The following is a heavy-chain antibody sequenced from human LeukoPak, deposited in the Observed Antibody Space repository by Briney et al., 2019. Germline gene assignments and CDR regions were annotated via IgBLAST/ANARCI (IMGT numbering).Heavy chain of an antibody. J-gene: IGHJ6*04. CDR2: ISSSGSTI. Sequence: GGSLRLSCAASGFTFNGYNMNWVRQAPGKGLEWVSYISSSGSTIYYADSVKGRFTISRDNAKNSLYLQMNSLRAEDTAVYYCAELGITMIGGVWGKGTTVTIST. D-gene: IGHD3-10*02. CDR3: AELGITMIGGV. CDR1: GFTFNGYN. V-gene: IGHV3-48*04.